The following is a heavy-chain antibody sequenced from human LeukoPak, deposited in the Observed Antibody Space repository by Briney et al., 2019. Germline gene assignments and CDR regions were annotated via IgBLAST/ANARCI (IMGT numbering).Heavy chain of an antibody. Sequence: GESLKISCKGSGYKFTNYWIAWVRQMPGQGLEWLGIIYPRNSDTRYSPSFQGQVTISVDTSIDTAYLQWSSVRASDTAMYYCARLLAAPYYINYWGQGTLVTVSS. J-gene: IGHJ4*02. D-gene: IGHD6-25*01. CDR1: GYKFTNYW. CDR2: IYPRNSDT. CDR3: ARLLAAPYYINY. V-gene: IGHV5-51*01.